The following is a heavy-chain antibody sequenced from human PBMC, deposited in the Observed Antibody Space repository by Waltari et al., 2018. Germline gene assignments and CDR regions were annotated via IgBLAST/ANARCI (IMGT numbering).Heavy chain of an antibody. Sequence: QVQLVQSGAEVKKPGASVKVSCKASGYTFTGYYMHWVRQAPGQGLEWMGRSNPNSGGTNYAQKFQGRVTMTRDTSISTAYMELSRLRSDDTAVYYCARDLRGYSNYDYAFDIWGQGTMVTVSS. CDR3: ARDLRGYSNYDYAFDI. CDR1: GYTFTGYY. D-gene: IGHD4-4*01. V-gene: IGHV1-2*06. CDR2: SNPNSGGT. J-gene: IGHJ3*02.